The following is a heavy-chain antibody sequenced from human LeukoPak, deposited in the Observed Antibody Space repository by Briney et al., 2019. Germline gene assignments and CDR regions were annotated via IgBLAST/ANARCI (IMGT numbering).Heavy chain of an antibody. D-gene: IGHD6-13*01. CDR1: GGTFSSYA. Sequence: ASVKVPCKASGGTFSSYAISWVRQAPGQGLEWMGRIIPIFGIANYAQKFQGRVTITADKSTSTAYMELSSLRSEDTAVYYCARLSSSWYKYYFDYWGQGTLVTVSS. V-gene: IGHV1-69*04. CDR3: ARLSSSWYKYYFDY. J-gene: IGHJ4*02. CDR2: IIPIFGIA.